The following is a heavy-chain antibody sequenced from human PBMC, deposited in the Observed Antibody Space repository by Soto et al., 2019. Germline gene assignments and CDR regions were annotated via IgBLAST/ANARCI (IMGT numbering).Heavy chain of an antibody. Sequence: SGGSLRLSCAASGFTFSSYAMSWVRQAPGKGLEWVSAISGSGGSTYYADSVKGRFTISRDNSKNTLYLQMNSLRVEDTAVYYCARGQGGTFGHYDYWGQGTLVTVSS. CDR1: GFTFSSYA. J-gene: IGHJ4*02. V-gene: IGHV3-23*01. CDR3: ARGQGGTFGHYDY. D-gene: IGHD1-26*01. CDR2: ISGSGGST.